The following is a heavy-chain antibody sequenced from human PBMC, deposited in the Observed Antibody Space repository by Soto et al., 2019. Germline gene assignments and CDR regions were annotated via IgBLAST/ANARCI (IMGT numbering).Heavy chain of an antibody. CDR3: ARPDSNGWYDY. V-gene: IGHV5-51*01. CDR1: GYTFTKNW. D-gene: IGHD6-19*01. Sequence: GESLKISFKGSGYTFTKNWIAWVRQMPGKGLEWMAIVNPGDSDTRYSPSFQGQVTISADKSISSAYLQWSSLKASDTAIYYCARPDSNGWYDYWGQGTLVTVSS. CDR2: VNPGDSDT. J-gene: IGHJ4*02.